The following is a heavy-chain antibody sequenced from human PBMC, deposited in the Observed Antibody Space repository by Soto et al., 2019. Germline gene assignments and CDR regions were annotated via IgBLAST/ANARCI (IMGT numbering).Heavy chain of an antibody. V-gene: IGHV1-24*01. Sequence: ASVKVSCKVSGYTFTEFSMHWCRQAPGKGLGWMGGFDPEDGETIYAKKFQGRVTMTEDTSTDTAYMELSSLRSEDTAVYYCATGGYSGSYDYWGQGTLVTVSS. CDR2: FDPEDGET. CDR3: ATGGYSGSYDY. D-gene: IGHD1-26*01. CDR1: GYTFTEFS. J-gene: IGHJ4*02.